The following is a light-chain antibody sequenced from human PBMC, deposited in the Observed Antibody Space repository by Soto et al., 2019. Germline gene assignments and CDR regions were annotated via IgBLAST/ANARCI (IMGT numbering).Light chain of an antibody. CDR1: QTISTW. Sequence: DIQMTQSPSTLSASVGDRVTITCRASQTISTWLAWYQQKPGKAPKLLIFDASTLESGVPSRFSGNGSGTEFTLTISGLQPDDFATYYCQEYNSYSVLTFGGGTRVEIK. V-gene: IGKV1-5*01. CDR2: DAS. J-gene: IGKJ4*01. CDR3: QEYNSYSVLT.